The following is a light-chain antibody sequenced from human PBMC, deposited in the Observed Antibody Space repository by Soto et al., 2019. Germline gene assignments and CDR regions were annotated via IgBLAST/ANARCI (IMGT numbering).Light chain of an antibody. V-gene: IGLV2-14*01. J-gene: IGLJ3*02. CDR3: LSYTVTSILV. Sequence: QSALTQPASVSGSPGQSITISCTGTNSDVGAYNYVSWFQQHPGRAHKLITFEVSNRPSGVSHRFSGSKSGNTASLTISGLQTEDEADYYCLSYTVTSILVFGGGTKLTVL. CDR2: EVS. CDR1: NSDVGAYNY.